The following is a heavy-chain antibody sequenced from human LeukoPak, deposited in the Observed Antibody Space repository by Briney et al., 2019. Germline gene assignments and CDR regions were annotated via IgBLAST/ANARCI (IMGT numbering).Heavy chain of an antibody. CDR3: ARDSRIEADGTDWFDP. V-gene: IGHV1-2*02. J-gene: IGHJ5*02. CDR2: INPNSGGT. D-gene: IGHD6-13*01. Sequence: ASVKVSCKASGYTFTGYYMHWVRQAPGQGLEWMGWINPNSGGTNYAQKFQGRVTMTRDTSISTAYMELSRLRSDDTAVYYCARDSRIEADGTDWFDPWGRGTLVTVSS. CDR1: GYTFTGYY.